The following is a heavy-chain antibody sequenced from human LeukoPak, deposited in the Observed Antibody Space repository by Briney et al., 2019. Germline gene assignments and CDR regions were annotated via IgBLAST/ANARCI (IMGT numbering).Heavy chain of an antibody. CDR3: ARLLYGSGFGTFDI. Sequence: PGGSLRPSCAASGFTFSSYTMNWVRQAPGKGLEWVSSISSSNSYIYYADSVKGRFTISRDNAKNSLYLQMNSLRAEDTAVYYCARLLYGSGFGTFDIWGQGTMVTVSS. J-gene: IGHJ3*02. D-gene: IGHD3-10*01. CDR1: GFTFSSYT. CDR2: ISSSNSYI. V-gene: IGHV3-21*01.